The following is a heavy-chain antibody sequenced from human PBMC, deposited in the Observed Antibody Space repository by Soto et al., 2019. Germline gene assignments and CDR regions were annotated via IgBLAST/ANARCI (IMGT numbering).Heavy chain of an antibody. J-gene: IGHJ6*02. CDR1: GYTLTELS. CDR2: FDPEDGET. CDR3: ATGVPVAGGGPYYYYGMDG. V-gene: IGHV1-24*01. D-gene: IGHD6-19*01. Sequence: ASVKVSCKVSGYTLTELSMHWVRQAPGKGLEWMGCFDPEDGETIYAQKFQGRVTMTEDTSTDTAYMELSSLRSEDTAVYYCATGVPVAGGGPYYYYGMDGWGQGTTVTVSS.